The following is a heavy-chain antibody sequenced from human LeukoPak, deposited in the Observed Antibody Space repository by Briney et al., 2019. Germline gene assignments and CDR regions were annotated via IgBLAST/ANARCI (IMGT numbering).Heavy chain of an antibody. J-gene: IGHJ6*03. Sequence: RSSGTLSLTCAVSGGSISSSNWWSWVRQPPGKGLEWIGEIYHSGSTNYNPSLKSRVTISVDKSKNQFSLKLSSVTAADTAVYYCVRGTTYYYYYMDVWGKGTTVTVSS. CDR1: GGSISSSNW. V-gene: IGHV4-4*02. D-gene: IGHD1-26*01. CDR2: IYHSGST. CDR3: VRGTTYYYYYMDV.